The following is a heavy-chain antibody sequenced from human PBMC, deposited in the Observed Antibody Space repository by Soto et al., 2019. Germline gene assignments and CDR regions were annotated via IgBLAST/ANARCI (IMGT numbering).Heavy chain of an antibody. CDR3: ARGQAYGGNSARSPDYYYYYGMEV. V-gene: IGHV1-69*06. CDR2: IIPIFGTA. J-gene: IGHJ6*04. CDR1: GGTFSSYA. D-gene: IGHD4-17*01. Sequence: SVKVSCKASGGTFSSYAISWVRQAPGQGLEWMGGIIPIFGTANYAQKFQGRVTITADKSTSTAYMELSSLRSEDTAVYYCARGQAYGGNSARSPDYYYYYGMEVSRRVSRVTVSS.